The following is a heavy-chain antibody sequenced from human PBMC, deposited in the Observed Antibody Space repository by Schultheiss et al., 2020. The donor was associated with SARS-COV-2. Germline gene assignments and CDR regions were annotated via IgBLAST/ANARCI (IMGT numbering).Heavy chain of an antibody. CDR2: ISSSSSYI. V-gene: IGHV3-21*01. CDR1: GFTVSSNY. D-gene: IGHD5-12*01. Sequence: GGSLRLSCAASGFTVSSNYMSWVRQAPGKGLEWVSSISSSSSYIYYADSVKGRFTISRDNAKNSLYLQMNSLRAEDTAVYYCARDKLTSGYDRGDAFDIWGQGTMVTVSS. J-gene: IGHJ3*02. CDR3: ARDKLTSGYDRGDAFDI.